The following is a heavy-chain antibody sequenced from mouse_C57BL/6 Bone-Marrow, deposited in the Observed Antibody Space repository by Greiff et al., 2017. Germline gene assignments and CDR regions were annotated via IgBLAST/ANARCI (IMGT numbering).Heavy chain of an antibody. Sequence: VQLQQPGAELVKPGASVKLSCKASGYTFTSYWMHWVKQRPGRGLKWIGRIDPNSGGTKYNEKFKSKATLTVDKPSSTAYMQLSSLTSEDSAVYYCARGVYGGSYRMDYWGQGTTLTVSS. CDR3: ARGVYGGSYRMDY. J-gene: IGHJ2*01. CDR1: GYTFTSYW. V-gene: IGHV1-72*01. CDR2: IDPNSGGT. D-gene: IGHD1-1*01.